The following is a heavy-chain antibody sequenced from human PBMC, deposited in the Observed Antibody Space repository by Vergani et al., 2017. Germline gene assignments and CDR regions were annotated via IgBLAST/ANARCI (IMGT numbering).Heavy chain of an antibody. CDR1: GDAIISRSYY. CDR3: ASGKYYSDSTSHFRGRYFDV. J-gene: IGHJ2*01. Sequence: QMQLQESGPGLVKASETLSLTCTVPGDAIISRSYYWGWIRQPPGKGLEWIGSIYNSGNGDSSSSLKSRVTISADTSKNQFSLRLTSVTAAATGVYYCASGKYYSDSTSHFRGRYFDVWGRGTLVTVPS. D-gene: IGHD3-16*01. CDR2: IYNSGNG. V-gene: IGHV4-39*01.